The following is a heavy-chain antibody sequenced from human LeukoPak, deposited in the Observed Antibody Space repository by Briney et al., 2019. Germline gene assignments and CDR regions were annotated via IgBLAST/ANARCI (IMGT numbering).Heavy chain of an antibody. CDR2: INPNSGGT. Sequence: ASLKVSCKASGYTFTGYYMHWVRQAPGQGLEWMGWINPNSGGTNYAQKFQGRVTMTRDTSISTAYVELSRLRSDDTAVYHCARDKAMVTSGYYYYGMDVWGQGTTVTVSS. J-gene: IGHJ6*02. CDR1: GYTFTGYY. CDR3: ARDKAMVTSGYYYYGMDV. V-gene: IGHV1-2*02. D-gene: IGHD5-18*01.